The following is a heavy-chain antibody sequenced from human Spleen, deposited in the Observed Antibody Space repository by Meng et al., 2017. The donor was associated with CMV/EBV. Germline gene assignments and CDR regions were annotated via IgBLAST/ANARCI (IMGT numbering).Heavy chain of an antibody. J-gene: IGHJ4*02. CDR1: GYTFTHHG. V-gene: IGHV1-69*13. D-gene: IGHD5-24*01. Sequence: GGEVTKPGASVMVPSKASGYTFTHHGISWIRQAPGQGLEWLGGIIPIFGTANYAQKFQGRVTITADESTSTAYMELSSLRSEDTAVYYCARGGWLQLNKKPFDYWGQGTLVTVSS. CDR2: IIPIFGTA. CDR3: ARGGWLQLNKKPFDY.